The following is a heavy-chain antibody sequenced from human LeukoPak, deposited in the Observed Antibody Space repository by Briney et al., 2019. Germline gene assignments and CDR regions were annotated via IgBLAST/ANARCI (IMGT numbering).Heavy chain of an antibody. D-gene: IGHD2-15*01. V-gene: IGHV3-21*01. J-gene: IGHJ5*02. CDR3: ARDGVVAATGGYWFDP. Sequence: PGGSLRLSCAASGFTFSSYSMNWVRQAPGKGLEWVSSISSSSSYIYYADSVKGRFTISRDNAKNSLYLQMNSLRAEDTAVYYCARDGVVAATGGYWFDPWGQGTLVTVSS. CDR2: ISSSSSYI. CDR1: GFTFSSYS.